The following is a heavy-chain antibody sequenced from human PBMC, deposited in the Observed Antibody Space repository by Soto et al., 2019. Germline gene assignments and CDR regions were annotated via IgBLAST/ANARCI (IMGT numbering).Heavy chain of an antibody. CDR1: GFTFSSYG. Sequence: GGSLRLSCAASGFTFSSYGMHWVRQAPGKGLEWVAVISYDGSNKYYADSVKGRFTISRDNSKNTLYLQMNSLRAEDTAVYYCAKVGSQLYYGDWWCQGTLLTVS. D-gene: IGHD1-1*01. CDR2: ISYDGSNK. J-gene: IGHJ4*02. V-gene: IGHV3-30*18. CDR3: AKVGSQLYYGDW.